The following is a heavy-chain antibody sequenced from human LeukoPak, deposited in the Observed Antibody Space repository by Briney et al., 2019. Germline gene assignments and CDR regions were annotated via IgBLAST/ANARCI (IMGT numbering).Heavy chain of an antibody. D-gene: IGHD6-13*01. V-gene: IGHV3-20*04. CDR1: GFTFDDYG. Sequence: GGSLRLSCAASGFTFDDYGMSWVRQAPGKGLEWVSGINWNGGSTGYADSVKGRFTISRDNAKNSLYLQMNSLRAEDTALYYCARGAAAAGRAYYYYYMDVWGEGTTVTVSS. CDR2: INWNGGST. J-gene: IGHJ6*03. CDR3: ARGAAAAGRAYYYYYMDV.